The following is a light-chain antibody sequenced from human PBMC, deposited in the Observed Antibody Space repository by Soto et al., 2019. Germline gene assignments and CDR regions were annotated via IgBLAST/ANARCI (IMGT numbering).Light chain of an antibody. CDR3: HQCWAAGT. V-gene: IGKV3D-20*02. CDR1: QSVTAGY. CDR2: ETS. Sequence: EIVLTQSPASLSLSPGERATLSCRASQSVTAGYFAWYQQKPGQAPRLLNYETSSRTTGIPDRFSGSESTAYVIGISCRHACEAAPVYYEHQCWAAGTFGQGTKVDIK. J-gene: IGKJ1*01.